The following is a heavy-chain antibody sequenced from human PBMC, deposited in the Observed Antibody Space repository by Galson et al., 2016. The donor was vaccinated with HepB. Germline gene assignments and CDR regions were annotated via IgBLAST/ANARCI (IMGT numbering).Heavy chain of an antibody. V-gene: IGHV1-69*13. Sequence: SVKVSCKASGGTFSSYTMTWVRQAPGHGLEWMGEISPLFGTVNYEQKYLGRVTITADESTWTAYMELSSLRSDDTAVYYCARGRGQTVAVAGPYFDSWGQGTLVTVSS. CDR2: ISPLFGTV. CDR1: GGTFSSYT. D-gene: IGHD6-19*01. J-gene: IGHJ4*02. CDR3: ARGRGQTVAVAGPYFDS.